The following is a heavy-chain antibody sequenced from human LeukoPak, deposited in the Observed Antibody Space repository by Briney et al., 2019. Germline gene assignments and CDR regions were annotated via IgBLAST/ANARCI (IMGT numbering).Heavy chain of an antibody. D-gene: IGHD6-13*01. CDR2: IYTSGST. V-gene: IGHV4-4*07. CDR3: ARTRIPAAADFDY. Sequence: PSETLSLTCTVSGGSISSYYWNWSRQPAGKGLEWIGRIYTSGSTNYNPSLKSRVTMSVDTSKNQFSLNLSSVTAADTAVYYCARTRIPAAADFDYWGQGTLVTVSS. J-gene: IGHJ4*02. CDR1: GGSISSYY.